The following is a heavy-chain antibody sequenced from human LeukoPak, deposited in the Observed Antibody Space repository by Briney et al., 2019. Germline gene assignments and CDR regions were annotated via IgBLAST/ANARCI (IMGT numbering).Heavy chain of an antibody. Sequence: SETLSLTCTVSGGTISSHYWSWIRQPPGKGLKWIAYIDYSGITNYNPSLKSRVSISVDASKNQFSLRLSSVTAADAAVYYCARDRRRELLHAFDIWGQGTMVTVSS. CDR3: ARDRRRELLHAFDI. D-gene: IGHD3-10*01. V-gene: IGHV4-59*11. CDR1: GGTISSHY. CDR2: IDYSGIT. J-gene: IGHJ3*02.